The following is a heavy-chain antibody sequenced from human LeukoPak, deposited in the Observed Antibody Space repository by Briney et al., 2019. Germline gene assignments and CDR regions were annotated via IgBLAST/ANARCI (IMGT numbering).Heavy chain of an antibody. Sequence: PGGSLRLSCAASGFTFSSYWMSWVRQAPGKGLEWVANIKQDGSEKYYVDSVKGRFTISRDNAKNSLYLQMNSLRAEDTAVYYCARRSSKGQLWLLEYYFDYWGQGTLVTVSS. V-gene: IGHV3-7*01. D-gene: IGHD5-18*01. CDR1: GFTFSSYW. CDR3: ARRSSKGQLWLLEYYFDY. J-gene: IGHJ4*02. CDR2: IKQDGSEK.